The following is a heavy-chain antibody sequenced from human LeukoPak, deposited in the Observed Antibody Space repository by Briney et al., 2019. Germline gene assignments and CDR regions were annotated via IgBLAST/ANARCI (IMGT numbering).Heavy chain of an antibody. Sequence: ASVKVSCKAPGYTFTSYGISWVRQAPGQGLEWMGWISAYNGNTNYAQKLQGRVTMTTDTSTSTAYMELRSLRSDDTAVYYCARVHPSHYCSSTSCYNRGGFDYWGQGTLVTVSS. CDR2: ISAYNGNT. D-gene: IGHD2-2*02. V-gene: IGHV1-18*01. CDR3: ARVHPSHYCSSTSCYNRGGFDY. J-gene: IGHJ4*02. CDR1: GYTFTSYG.